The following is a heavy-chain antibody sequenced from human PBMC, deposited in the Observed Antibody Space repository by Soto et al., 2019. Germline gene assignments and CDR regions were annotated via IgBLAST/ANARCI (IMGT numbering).Heavy chain of an antibody. V-gene: IGHV3-33*01. CDR1: GFTFSTYC. CDR3: ARARYYDSSGYYSAFDY. Sequence: GGSLILSCAASGFTFSTYCIHWVRQAPGKGLEWVSVIWYDGSYKFYADSVKGRFTISRDNSKNTLFLQMNSLRAEDTAVYYCARARYYDSSGYYSAFDYWGQGTLVTVSS. CDR2: IWYDGSYK. J-gene: IGHJ4*02. D-gene: IGHD3-22*01.